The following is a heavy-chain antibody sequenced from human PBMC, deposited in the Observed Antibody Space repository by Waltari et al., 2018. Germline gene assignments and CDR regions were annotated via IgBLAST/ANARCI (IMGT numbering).Heavy chain of an antibody. CDR1: GFTFSSYW. V-gene: IGHV3-74*01. CDR2: INSDGSPT. CDR3: ARAQLTMARNLDL. D-gene: IGHD3-10*01. Sequence: EVQLVESGGGLVQPGGSLGLSCVTSGFTFSSYWMHWVRQVPGKGWVWVSRINSDGSPTSYADSVKGRFTISRDNAKNTLYLQMNSLRADDTSVYYCARAQLTMARNLDLWGRGTLVTVSS. J-gene: IGHJ2*01.